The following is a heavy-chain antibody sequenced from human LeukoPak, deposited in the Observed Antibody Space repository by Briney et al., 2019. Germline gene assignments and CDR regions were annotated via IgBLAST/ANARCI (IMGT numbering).Heavy chain of an antibody. CDR2: IKQDGSEK. Sequence: GGSLRLSCAASGFTFGTYWMNWVRQAPGKGLEWVANIKQDGSEKYYVDSVKGRFTISRDNARNSLYLQMNSLRAGDTAVYYCARDVARYYYGDWFDPWGQGTLVTVSS. J-gene: IGHJ5*02. CDR1: GFTFGTYW. V-gene: IGHV3-7*01. CDR3: ARDVARYYYGDWFDP. D-gene: IGHD3-22*01.